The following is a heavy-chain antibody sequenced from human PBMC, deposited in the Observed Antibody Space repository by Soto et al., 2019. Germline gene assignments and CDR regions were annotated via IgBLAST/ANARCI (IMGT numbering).Heavy chain of an antibody. CDR2: IYHSGST. Sequence: QLQLQESGSGLVKPSQTLSLTCAVSGGSISSGGYYWSWIRQPPGQGLEWIGYIYHSGSTYYNPSIKSRGTISVDRSKNQIYLKLSSVTAADTAVYYCARGMTTVTTFDYWGQGTLVTVSS. D-gene: IGHD4-17*01. V-gene: IGHV4-30-2*01. CDR1: GGSISSGGYY. CDR3: ARGMTTVTTFDY. J-gene: IGHJ4*02.